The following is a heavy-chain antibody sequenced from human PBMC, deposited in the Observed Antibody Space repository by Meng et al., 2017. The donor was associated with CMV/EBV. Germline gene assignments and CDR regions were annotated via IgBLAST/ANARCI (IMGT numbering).Heavy chain of an antibody. V-gene: IGHV4-61*01. D-gene: IGHD3-3*01. Sequence: SETLSLTCTVSGGSVSSGSYYWSWIRQPPGKGLEWIGYFYYSGSTNYNPSLKSRVTISVDTSKNQFSLKLSSVTAADTAVYYCARITYYDFWSGYYHNWFDPWGQGTLVTVSS. CDR1: GGSVSSGSYY. CDR2: FYYSGST. J-gene: IGHJ5*02. CDR3: ARITYYDFWSGYYHNWFDP.